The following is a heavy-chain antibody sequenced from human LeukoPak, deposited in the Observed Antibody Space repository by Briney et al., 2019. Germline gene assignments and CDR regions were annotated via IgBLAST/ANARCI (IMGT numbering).Heavy chain of an antibody. J-gene: IGHJ4*02. D-gene: IGHD3-10*01. CDR1: GFTFSDYY. CDR3: ARDGAMVRGAISQRPFDY. Sequence: GGSLRLSCAASGFTFSDYYMSWIRQAPGRGLEWVSYISSSGSTIYYADSVKGRFTISRDNAKNSLYLQMNSLRAEDTAVYYCARDGAMVRGAISQRPFDYWGQGTLVTVSS. CDR2: ISSSGSTI. V-gene: IGHV3-11*01.